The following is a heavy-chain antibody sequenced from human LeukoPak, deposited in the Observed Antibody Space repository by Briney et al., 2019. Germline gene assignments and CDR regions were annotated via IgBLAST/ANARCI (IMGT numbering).Heavy chain of an antibody. J-gene: IGHJ4*02. CDR1: GGSFSGYY. Sequence: SETLSLTCAVYGGSFSGYYWSWICQPPGKGLEWIGEINHSGSTNYNPSLKSRVTISVDTSKNQFSLKLSSVTAADTAVYYCARCRPPSYYDFWSGYQRRGYFDYWGQGTLVTVSS. D-gene: IGHD3-3*01. CDR3: ARCRPPSYYDFWSGYQRRGYFDY. CDR2: INHSGST. V-gene: IGHV4-34*01.